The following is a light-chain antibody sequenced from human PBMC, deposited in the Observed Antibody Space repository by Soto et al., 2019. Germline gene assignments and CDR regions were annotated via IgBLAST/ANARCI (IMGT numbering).Light chain of an antibody. CDR1: SSDVGNYNL. V-gene: IGLV2-14*02. J-gene: IGLJ1*01. CDR2: EVA. Sequence: QSALTRPAFVSGSPVQSITISCTGNSSDVGNYNLVSWYQQRPGRAPRLMIFEVAKRPSGISTRFSGSKSGFTASLTISGLQAVDDAHYYCSSYRTYRTLEVFGTGTKVTVL. CDR3: SSYRTYRTLEV.